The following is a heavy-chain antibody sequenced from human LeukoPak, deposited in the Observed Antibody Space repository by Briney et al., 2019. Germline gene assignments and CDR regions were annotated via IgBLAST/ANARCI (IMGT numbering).Heavy chain of an antibody. Sequence: SQTLSLTCAISGDSVSSNSVAWNWIRQSPSRGLEWLGRTYYRSKWYNEYAILVKSRITISPDTSKNQFSLQLNSVTPEDTAVYYCARQDGPFDCWGQGTLVTVSS. V-gene: IGHV6-1*01. CDR3: ARQDGPFDC. CDR2: TYYRSKWYN. D-gene: IGHD2-15*01. J-gene: IGHJ4*02. CDR1: GDSVSSNSVA.